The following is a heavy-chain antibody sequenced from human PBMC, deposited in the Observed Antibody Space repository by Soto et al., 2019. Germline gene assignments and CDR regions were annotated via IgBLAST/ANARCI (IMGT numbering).Heavy chain of an antibody. CDR2: INPNSGGT. V-gene: IGHV1-2*04. J-gene: IGHJ3*02. CDR1: GYTFTGYY. CDR3: ARDQNILTGYYPYDAFDI. Sequence: GASVKVSCKASGYTFTGYYMHWVRQAPGQGLEWMGWINPNSGGTNYAQKFQGWVTMTRDTSISTAYMELSRLRSDDTAVYYCARDQNILTGYYPYDAFDIWGQGTMVTVSS. D-gene: IGHD3-9*01.